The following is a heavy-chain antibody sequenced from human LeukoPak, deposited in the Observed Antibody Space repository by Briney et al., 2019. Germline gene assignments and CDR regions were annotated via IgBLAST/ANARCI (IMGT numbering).Heavy chain of an antibody. Sequence: ASVKVSCKASGYTFTSYGISWVRQAPGQGLEWMGWISAYNGNTNYAQKLQGRVTMTTDTSTSTAYMELRSLRSDDTAVYYCARAGDSSGWYVEFDYWGQGTLVTVSS. CDR2: ISAYNGNT. J-gene: IGHJ4*02. CDR1: GYTFTSYG. CDR3: ARAGDSSGWYVEFDY. V-gene: IGHV1-18*01. D-gene: IGHD6-19*01.